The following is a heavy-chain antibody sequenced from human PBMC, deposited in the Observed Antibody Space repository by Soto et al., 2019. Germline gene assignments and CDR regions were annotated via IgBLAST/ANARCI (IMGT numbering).Heavy chain of an antibody. D-gene: IGHD6-13*01. CDR2: INHSGST. J-gene: IGHJ4*02. Sequence: PSETLSLTCAVYGGSFSCYYWSWIRQPPGKGLEWIGEINHSGSTNYNPSLKSRVTISVDTSKNQFSLKLSSVTAADTAVYYCARGPRSSWQNYWGQGTLVTVSS. CDR3: ARGPRSSWQNY. V-gene: IGHV4-34*01. CDR1: GGSFSCYY.